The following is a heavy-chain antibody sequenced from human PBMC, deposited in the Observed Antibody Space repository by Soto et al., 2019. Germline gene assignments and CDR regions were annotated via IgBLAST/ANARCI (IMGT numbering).Heavy chain of an antibody. V-gene: IGHV3-48*02. J-gene: IGHJ6*01. CDR3: ARGGQLRFHYYYYGMDV. Sequence: EVQLVESGGGLVQPGGSLRLSCAASGFTFSIYNMNWVRQAPGKGLVWVSYISSSSSTIYYADSVKGRFTSSRDNAKNSLYLQMNSLREEDTAVYYCARGGQLRFHYYYYGMDVWGQGTTVTVSS. CDR1: GFTFSIYN. D-gene: IGHD5-18*01. CDR2: ISSSSSTI.